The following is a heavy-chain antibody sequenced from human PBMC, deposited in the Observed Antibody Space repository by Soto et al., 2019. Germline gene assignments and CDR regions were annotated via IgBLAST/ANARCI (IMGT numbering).Heavy chain of an antibody. CDR2: IYSGDSDT. D-gene: IGHD3-10*01. V-gene: IGHV5-51*06. J-gene: IGHJ6*02. CDR3: GRLAFTMVRHRGMDV. CDR1: GYSLTSYL. Sequence: PGESRMISCQGSGYSLTSYLIGWVRQMPGKGLEWRGIIYSGDSDTRYSPSFQGQVTISAAKYISTAYLQWSSLKASDTAMYYCGRLAFTMVRHRGMDVWGQGTTVTVSS.